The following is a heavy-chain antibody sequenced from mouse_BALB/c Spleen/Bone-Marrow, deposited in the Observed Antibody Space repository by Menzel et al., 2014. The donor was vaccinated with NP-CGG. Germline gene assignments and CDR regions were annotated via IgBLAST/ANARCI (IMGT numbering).Heavy chain of an antibody. CDR1: GFNIKDTY. CDR3: ARWEYYAMDY. V-gene: IGHV14-3*02. CDR2: IDPANGNT. Sequence: VQLQQSGAELVKPGASVKLSCTASGFNIKDTYMHWVKQRPEQGLEWIGRIDPANGNTKYDPKFQGKTTITADTSSNTAYLQLSSLTSEDTAVYYCARWEYYAMDYWGQGTSVTVSS. D-gene: IGHD4-1*01. J-gene: IGHJ4*01.